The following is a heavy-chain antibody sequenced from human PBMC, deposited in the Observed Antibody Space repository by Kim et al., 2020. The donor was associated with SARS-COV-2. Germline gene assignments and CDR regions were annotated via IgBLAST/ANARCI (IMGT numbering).Heavy chain of an antibody. V-gene: IGHV1-69*04. Sequence: SVKVSCKASGGTFSSYAISWVRQAPGQGLEWMGRIIPIFGIANYAQKFQGRVTITADKSTSTAYMELSSLRSEDTAVYYCARTDDSSGWYGLTIDYWGQGTLVTVSS. CDR1: GGTFSSYA. CDR3: ARTDDSSGWYGLTIDY. J-gene: IGHJ4*02. CDR2: IIPIFGIA. D-gene: IGHD6-19*01.